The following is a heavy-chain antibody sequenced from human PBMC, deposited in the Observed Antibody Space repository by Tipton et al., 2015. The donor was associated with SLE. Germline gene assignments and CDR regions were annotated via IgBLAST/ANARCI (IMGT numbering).Heavy chain of an antibody. D-gene: IGHD7-27*01. CDR2: INHGGST. Sequence: TLSLTCAVYGGSFSGYSWSWIRPTPGKGLEWIGEINHGGSTNYNPSLKTRVTMSVDTSKKQFSLKLGSVTAADTAVYYCVRENWGLDYWGQGTVVTVSS. J-gene: IGHJ4*02. V-gene: IGHV4-34*01. CDR1: GGSFSGYS. CDR3: VRENWGLDY.